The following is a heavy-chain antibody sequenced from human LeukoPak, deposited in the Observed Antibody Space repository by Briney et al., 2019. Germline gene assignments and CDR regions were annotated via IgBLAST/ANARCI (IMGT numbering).Heavy chain of an antibody. J-gene: IGHJ4*02. V-gene: IGHV4-31*03. Sequence: PSETLSLTCTVSGGSISSGGYYWSWIRQHPGKGLEWIGYIYYSGSTYYNPSLKSRVTISVDKSKNQFSLKLSSVTAADTAVYYCARVSAWERGENIDYWGQGTLVTVSS. CDR3: ARVSAWERGENIDY. CDR2: IYYSGST. D-gene: IGHD1-26*01. CDR1: GGSISSGGYY.